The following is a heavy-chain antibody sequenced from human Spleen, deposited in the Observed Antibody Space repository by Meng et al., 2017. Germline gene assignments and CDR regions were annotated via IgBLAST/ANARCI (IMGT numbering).Heavy chain of an antibody. D-gene: IGHD2-15*01. Sequence: QVQLLQSGAEVKKPGASVKVSCKASGGTFTGYYIHWVRQAPGQGLEWMGWMSAYNGHAEYPQRLQGRVTMTTDTSTTTAYMELRNLRSDDTAIYYCTRENGSPYYSYWGQGTLVTVFS. CDR1: GGTFTGYY. J-gene: IGHJ4*02. V-gene: IGHV1-18*04. CDR3: TRENGSPYYSY. CDR2: MSAYNGHA.